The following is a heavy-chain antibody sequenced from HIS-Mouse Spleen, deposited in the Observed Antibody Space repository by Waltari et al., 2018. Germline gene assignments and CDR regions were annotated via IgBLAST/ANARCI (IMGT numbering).Heavy chain of an antibody. CDR3: AREIPYSSSWYDWYFDL. Sequence: QLQLQESGPGLVKPSETLSLTCTVSGGSISSSSYYWGWIRQPPGTGLEWIGSIYYSGGTDYNPALRRRVTRSVETSKNQFSLKLSSVTAADTAGYYCAREIPYSSSWYDWYFDLWGRGTLVTVSS. CDR1: GGSISSSSYY. D-gene: IGHD6-13*01. CDR2: IYYSGGT. V-gene: IGHV4-39*07. J-gene: IGHJ2*01.